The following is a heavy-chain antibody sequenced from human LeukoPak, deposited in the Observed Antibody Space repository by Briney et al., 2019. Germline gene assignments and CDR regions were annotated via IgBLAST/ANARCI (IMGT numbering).Heavy chain of an antibody. D-gene: IGHD5-24*01. CDR2: IYYSGST. V-gene: IGHV4-59*08. CDR1: GGSMSSYY. J-gene: IGHJ4*02. Sequence: SQTLSLTCTVSGGSMSSYYWSWIRQPPGKGLEWNGYIYYSGSTKYDPSLKSRVTISVDTSKNQFSLKLSSVTAADTAVYYCARGARAGYNLEPFDYWGQGTLVTVSS. CDR3: ARGARAGYNLEPFDY.